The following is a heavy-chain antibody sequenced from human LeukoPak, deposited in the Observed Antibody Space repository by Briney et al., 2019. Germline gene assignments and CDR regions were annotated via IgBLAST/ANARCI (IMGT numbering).Heavy chain of an antibody. D-gene: IGHD2-2*01. Sequence: SETLSLTCAVYGGPFNGYFWSWIRQHPGKGLEWIGYISYSGSAYYNPSLQSRVTLSVDTSMNQFSLKLNSLTAADTAVYYCAREVVGPTGTDAFDIWGQGTMVTVSS. CDR1: GGPFNGYF. CDR3: AREVVGPTGTDAFDI. CDR2: ISYSGSA. J-gene: IGHJ3*02. V-gene: IGHV4-31*11.